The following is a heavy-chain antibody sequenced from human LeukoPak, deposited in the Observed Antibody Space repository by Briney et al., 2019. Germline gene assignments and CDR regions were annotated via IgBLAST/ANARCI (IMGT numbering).Heavy chain of an antibody. CDR1: GGSISSSSYY. Sequence: SETLSLTCTVSGGSISSSSYYWSWIRQPAGKGLEWIGRIYTSGSTNYNPSLKSRVTMSVDTSKNQFSLKLSSVTAADTAVYYCARDPGLLWGQGTLVTVSS. CDR3: ARDPGLL. J-gene: IGHJ4*02. V-gene: IGHV4-61*02. D-gene: IGHD4/OR15-4a*01. CDR2: IYTSGST.